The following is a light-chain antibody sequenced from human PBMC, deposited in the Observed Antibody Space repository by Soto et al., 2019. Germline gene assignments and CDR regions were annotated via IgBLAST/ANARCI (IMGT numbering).Light chain of an antibody. J-gene: IGKJ1*01. V-gene: IGKV3-15*01. CDR3: QQYNNWPRT. Sequence: DIVLTQSLATLSLSPGERATVYCGASQRVNSNLAWYQQKPGQAPRLLIYGASTRATGIPARFSGSGSGTEFTLTISSLQSEDFAVYYCQQYNNWPRTFGQGTKVDNK. CDR2: GAS. CDR1: QRVNSN.